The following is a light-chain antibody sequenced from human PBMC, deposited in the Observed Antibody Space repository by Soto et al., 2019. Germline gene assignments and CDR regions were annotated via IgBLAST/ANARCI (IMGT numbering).Light chain of an antibody. V-gene: IGKV1-6*01. CDR1: QGIRAD. CDR2: AAS. J-gene: IGKJ2*02. CDR3: LQDYNYPRT. Sequence: AIQMTQSPSSLSASVGDRVTISCRASQGIRADLGWYQHKPGKAPRLLLYAASSLQGGVPSRFSGTGSGTDFTLTINNLQPEDSATYYCLQDYNYPRTFGQGTKLEI.